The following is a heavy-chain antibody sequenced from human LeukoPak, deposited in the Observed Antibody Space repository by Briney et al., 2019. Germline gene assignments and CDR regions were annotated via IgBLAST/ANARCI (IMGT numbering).Heavy chain of an antibody. CDR2: IYYSGST. V-gene: IGHV4-39*07. CDR3: ARGPSYGYNRYYYYYYMDV. CDR1: GGSISSSSYY. J-gene: IGHJ6*03. Sequence: PSETLSLTCTVSGGSISSSSYYWGWIRQPPGKGLEWIGSIYYSGSTYYNPSLKSRVTISVDTSKNQFSLKLSSVTAADTAVCYCARGPSYGYNRYYYYYYMDVWGKGTTVTVSS. D-gene: IGHD5-24*01.